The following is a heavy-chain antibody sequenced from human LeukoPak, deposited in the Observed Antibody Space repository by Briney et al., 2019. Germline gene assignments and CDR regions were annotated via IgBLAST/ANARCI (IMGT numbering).Heavy chain of an antibody. V-gene: IGHV3-30*04. CDR1: GFTFSTYA. D-gene: IGHD5-24*01. Sequence: GGSLRLSCAASGFTFSTYAMHWVRQAPGKGLEWVAVISYDGSSKYYADSVKGRFTISRDNSKNTLYLQMNSLRAEDTAVYYCAKDWMAQNIDYWGQGTLVTVSS. CDR3: AKDWMAQNIDY. CDR2: ISYDGSSK. J-gene: IGHJ4*02.